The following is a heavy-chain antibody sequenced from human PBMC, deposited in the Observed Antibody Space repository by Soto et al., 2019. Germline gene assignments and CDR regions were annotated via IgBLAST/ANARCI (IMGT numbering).Heavy chain of an antibody. J-gene: IGHJ4*02. CDR3: AREERNQNPHFDY. V-gene: IGHV3-33*01. CDR2: IWYDGSNK. Sequence: GGSLRLSCAASGFTFSSYGMHWVRQAPGKGLEWVAVIWYDGSNKYYADSVKGRFTISRDNSKNTLYLQMNSLRAEDTAVYYCAREERNQNPHFDYWGQGTLVTVSS. D-gene: IGHD1-1*01. CDR1: GFTFSSYG.